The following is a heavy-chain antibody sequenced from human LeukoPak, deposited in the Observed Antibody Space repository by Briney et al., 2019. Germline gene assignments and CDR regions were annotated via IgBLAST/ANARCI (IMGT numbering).Heavy chain of an antibody. V-gene: IGHV2-5*02. CDR3: AHRRVDSSGWSYFDY. Sequence: TLSLTCNVSGDSISPHYWSWIRQPPGKALEWLALIYWDDDKRYSPSLKSRLTITKDTSKNQVVLTMTNMDPVDTATYYCAHRRVDSSGWSYFDYWGQGTLVTVSS. CDR1: GDSISPHYWS. CDR2: IYWDDDK. D-gene: IGHD6-19*01. J-gene: IGHJ4*02.